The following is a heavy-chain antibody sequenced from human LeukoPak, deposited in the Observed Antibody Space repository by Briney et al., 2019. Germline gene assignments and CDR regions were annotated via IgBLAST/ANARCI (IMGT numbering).Heavy chain of an antibody. CDR1: GGSISGYY. V-gene: IGHV4-59*12. D-gene: IGHD6-13*01. J-gene: IGHJ5*02. CDR2: IYYSGTT. Sequence: PSETLSLTCSVSGGSISGYYWSWIRQPPGKGLEWIGYIYYSGTTIYNPSLKSRLTISLDTSKNQFSLKLSSVTAADTAVYYCASTAAAAYRNWFDPWGQGTLVTVSS. CDR3: ASTAAAAYRNWFDP.